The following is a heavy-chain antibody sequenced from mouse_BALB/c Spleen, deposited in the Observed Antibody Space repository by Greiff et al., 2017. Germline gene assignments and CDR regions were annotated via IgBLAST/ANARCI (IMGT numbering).Heavy chain of an antibody. V-gene: IGHV1-82*01. CDR3: ARSDGNYGYFDV. J-gene: IGHJ1*01. Sequence: VQGVESGPELVKPGASVKISCKASGYAFSSSWMNWVKQRPGQGLEWIGRIYPGDGDTNYNGKFKGKATLTADKSSSTAYMQLSSLTSVDSAVYFCARSDGNYGYFDVWGAGTTVTVSS. D-gene: IGHD2-1*01. CDR1: GYAFSSSW. CDR2: IYPGDGDT.